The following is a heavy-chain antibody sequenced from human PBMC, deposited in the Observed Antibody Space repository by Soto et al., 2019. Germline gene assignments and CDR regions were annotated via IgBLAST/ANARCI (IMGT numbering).Heavy chain of an antibody. CDR3: AKSVYNWNDGFFDY. Sequence: ESGGGVVQPGRSPRLSCAASGFTFSSYGMHWVRQAPGKGLEWVAVISYDGINKYYADSVKGRFTISGDNSKNTLYLQMNSLRAEDTAVYYCAKSVYNWNDGFFDYWGQGTLVTVSS. D-gene: IGHD1-1*01. J-gene: IGHJ4*02. CDR1: GFTFSSYG. V-gene: IGHV3-30*18. CDR2: ISYDGINK.